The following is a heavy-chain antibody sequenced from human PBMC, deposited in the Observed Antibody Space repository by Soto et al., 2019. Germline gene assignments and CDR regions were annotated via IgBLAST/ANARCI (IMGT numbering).Heavy chain of an antibody. V-gene: IGHV3-15*07. CDR1: GFAFSNAW. CDR3: TTGSVEGV. CDR2: IKTKTHGERT. J-gene: IGHJ6*02. Sequence: GGSLRLSCAASGFAFSNAWMNWVRQAPGKGLEWVGRIKTKTHGERTDYAAPVKGRFSISRDDSKYTLYLQMSSLKVDDTAVYYCTTGSVEGVWGQGTTVTSP. D-gene: IGHD2-15*01.